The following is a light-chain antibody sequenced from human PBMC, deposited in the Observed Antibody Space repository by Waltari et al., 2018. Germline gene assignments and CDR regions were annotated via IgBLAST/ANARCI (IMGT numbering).Light chain of an antibody. J-gene: IGLJ2*01. CDR1: RLRRSY. Sequence: SSELTQDPAVSVALGQTVRITCQGARLRRSYASWYQQKPGQAPVLVTYGKNNRPSGIPNRFSGSSSGNTASLTITGAQAEDEADYYCNSRDSSGNHQVFGGGTKLTVL. CDR2: GKN. V-gene: IGLV3-19*01. CDR3: NSRDSSGNHQV.